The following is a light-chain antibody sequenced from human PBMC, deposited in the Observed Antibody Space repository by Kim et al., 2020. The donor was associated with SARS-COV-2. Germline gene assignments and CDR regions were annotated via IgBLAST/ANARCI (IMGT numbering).Light chain of an antibody. Sequence: ASVGNRVTNTCRANQSINSWLAWYQQKPEKAPKLLSYDASSLESGVTSKFSGSGSGTDFTLTISSLQPDDIATYYCQQYKTYPLTFGQGTKLEI. J-gene: IGKJ2*01. V-gene: IGKV1-5*01. CDR2: DAS. CDR1: QSINSW. CDR3: QQYKTYPLT.